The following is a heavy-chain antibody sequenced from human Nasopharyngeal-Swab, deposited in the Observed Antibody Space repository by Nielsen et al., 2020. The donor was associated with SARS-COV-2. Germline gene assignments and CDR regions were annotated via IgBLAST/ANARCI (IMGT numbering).Heavy chain of an antibody. J-gene: IGHJ2*01. CDR2: ISSSGSTI. V-gene: IGHV3-48*03. CDR3: AKDRGCSGGSCYVHWYFDL. D-gene: IGHD2-15*01. CDR1: GFTFSSYA. Sequence: GESLKISCAASGFTFSSYAIHWVRQAPGKGLEWVSYISSSGSTIYYADSVKGRFTISRDNAKNSLYLQMNSLRAEDTAVYYCAKDRGCSGGSCYVHWYFDLWGRGTLVTVSS.